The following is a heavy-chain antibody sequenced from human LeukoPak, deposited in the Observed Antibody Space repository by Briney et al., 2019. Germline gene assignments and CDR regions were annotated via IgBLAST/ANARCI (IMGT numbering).Heavy chain of an antibody. J-gene: IGHJ4*02. Sequence: GASVKVSCKASGYTFTSYAMHWVRQAPGERLEWMGWINGGNDITKYSQKFQGRVTITKDTSARTAYMELSSLRSEDTAVYYCARDRCGGDCYSLCDYWGQGTLVTVSS. CDR3: ARDRCGGDCYSLCDY. D-gene: IGHD2-21*02. CDR1: GYTFTSYA. CDR2: INGGNDIT. V-gene: IGHV1-3*01.